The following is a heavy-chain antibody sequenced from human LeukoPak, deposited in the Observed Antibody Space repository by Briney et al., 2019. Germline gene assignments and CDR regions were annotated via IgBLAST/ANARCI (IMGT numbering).Heavy chain of an antibody. CDR2: ISGNGYNT. V-gene: IGHV3-23*01. J-gene: IGHJ4*02. CDR3: AKGVRLWLAFYFDY. Sequence: PGGSLRLSCAASDFTLSNYAMSWFRQAPGKGLEWGSSISGNGYNTYYAASVKDRFTLSGDSPTNTLTLQMHRLRAEDTAVYYCAKGVRLWLAFYFDYWGQGTLVTVSS. CDR1: DFTLSNYA. D-gene: IGHD3-22*01.